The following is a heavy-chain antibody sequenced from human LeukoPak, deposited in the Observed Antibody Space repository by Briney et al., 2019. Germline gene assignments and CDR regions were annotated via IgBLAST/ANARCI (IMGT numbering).Heavy chain of an antibody. CDR2: ISRSGNTI. J-gene: IGHJ2*01. V-gene: IGHV3-48*03. Sequence: GGSLRLSCAAPGFMFHDYAIHWVRQAPGKGLEWVSHISRSGNTIYYGDSVKGRFTISRDNAKNSLYLQMNSLRAEDTAVYYCARSFYLFGRGTLVTVSS. CDR1: GFMFHDYA. CDR3: ARSFYL.